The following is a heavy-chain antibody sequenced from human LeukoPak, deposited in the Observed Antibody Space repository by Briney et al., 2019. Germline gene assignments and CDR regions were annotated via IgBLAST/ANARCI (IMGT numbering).Heavy chain of an antibody. CDR2: MNPNSGNT. D-gene: IGHD3-16*02. CDR1: GYTFTSYD. CDR3: ARSSYDYVWGSYPGDY. V-gene: IGHV1-8*01. J-gene: IGHJ4*02. Sequence: ASVTVSCKASGYTFTSYDINWMRQATGQGLEWMGWMNPNSGNTGYAQKFQGRVTMTRNTSISTAYMELSSLRSEDTAVYYCARSSYDYVWGSYPGDYWGQGTLVTVSS.